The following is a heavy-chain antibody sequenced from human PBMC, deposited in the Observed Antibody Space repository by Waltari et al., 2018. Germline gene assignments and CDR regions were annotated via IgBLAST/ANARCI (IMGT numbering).Heavy chain of an antibody. CDR1: GMSTPPFTSAY. V-gene: IGHV3-15*01. J-gene: IGHJ4*02. CDR2: IKTDSEGAAT. Sequence: VHLVESGGGLVQPGGSLRLSCVVSGMSTPPFTSAYMSWVRRAPTRGLEWIGRIKTDSEGAATEFAAPVKGRFSISRDDSKKTLYLQLSSLEKDDTAVYYCVTDRGDFDYWGQGTLVTVSS. CDR3: VTDRGDFDY. D-gene: IGHD3-10*01.